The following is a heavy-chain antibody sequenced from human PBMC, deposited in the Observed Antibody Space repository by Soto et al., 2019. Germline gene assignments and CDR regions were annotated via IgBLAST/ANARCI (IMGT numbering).Heavy chain of an antibody. CDR3: ERASNDYGDPGAFDI. Sequence: SETLSLTCTVSGGSISSGGYYWSWIRQHPGKGLEWVGYIYYSGSTYYNPSLKSRVTISVDTSKNQFSLKLSSVAAADTAVYYCERASNDYGDPGAFDIWGQGTMVTV. D-gene: IGHD4-17*01. CDR2: IYYSGST. J-gene: IGHJ3*02. CDR1: GGSISSGGYY. V-gene: IGHV4-31*03.